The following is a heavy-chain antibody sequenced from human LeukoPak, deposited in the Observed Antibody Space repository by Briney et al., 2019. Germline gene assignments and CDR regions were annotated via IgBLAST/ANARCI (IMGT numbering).Heavy chain of an antibody. Sequence: ASVKLSCTASGYTFTGYYMHWVRQAPGQGLEWMGWINPNSGGTNYAQKFQGRVTMTRDTSISTAYMELSRLRSDDTAVYYCARWGTLTSHYYYYYMDVWGKGTTVTVSS. CDR3: ARWGTLTSHYYYYYMDV. D-gene: IGHD2-2*01. CDR2: INPNSGGT. CDR1: GYTFTGYY. J-gene: IGHJ6*03. V-gene: IGHV1-2*02.